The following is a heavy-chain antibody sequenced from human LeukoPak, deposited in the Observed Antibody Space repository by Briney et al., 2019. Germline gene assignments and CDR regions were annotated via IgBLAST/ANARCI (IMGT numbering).Heavy chain of an antibody. CDR2: IDPRDSYT. J-gene: IGHJ4*02. CDR3: ARHGLRSSGYHYFDY. V-gene: IGHV5-10-1*01. Sequence: GESLKISCKGSGYSFTSYWISWVRQMPGKGLEWMGKIDPRDSYTNYSPSFQGHVTISADKSISTAYLQWSSLKDSDTAMYYCARHGLRSSGYHYFDYWAQGTLVTVSS. CDR1: GYSFTSYW. D-gene: IGHD6-19*01.